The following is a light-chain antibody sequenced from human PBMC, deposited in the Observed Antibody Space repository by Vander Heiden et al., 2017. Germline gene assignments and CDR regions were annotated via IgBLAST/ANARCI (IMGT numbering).Light chain of an antibody. CDR1: GSNIGRNT. CDR3: AAWDDSLNGPR. V-gene: IGLV1-44*01. Sequence: QSMLTQPPSASGTPGQRVTISCSGSGSNIGRNTVNWYQQLPGTAPKRLIYRNNQRPTVVPDRFAGSKSGTSGFLGISGLQSEDEAYYDCAAWDDSLNGPRFGGGTKLNGL. CDR2: RNN. J-gene: IGLJ2*01.